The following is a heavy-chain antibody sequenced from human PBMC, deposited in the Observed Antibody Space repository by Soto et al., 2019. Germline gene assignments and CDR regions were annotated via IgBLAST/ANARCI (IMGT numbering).Heavy chain of an antibody. D-gene: IGHD1-26*01. J-gene: IGHJ3*02. CDR3: ARVGGGSYSDAFDI. V-gene: IGHV1-2*04. CDR1: GYTFTGYY. CDR2: INPNSGGT. Sequence: GASVKVSCKASGYTFTGYYMHWVRQAPGQGLEWMGWINPNSGGTNYAQKFQGWVTMTRDTSISTAYMELSRLRPDDTAVYYCARVGGGSYSDAFDIWGQGTMVTVSS.